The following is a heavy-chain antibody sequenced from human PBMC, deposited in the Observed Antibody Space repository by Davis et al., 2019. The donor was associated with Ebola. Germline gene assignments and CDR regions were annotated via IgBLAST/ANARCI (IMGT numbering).Heavy chain of an antibody. J-gene: IGHJ6*02. V-gene: IGHV1-46*01. CDR3: ARERIAAAGTQHYYYFGMDV. CDR2: INPSGGST. Sequence: ASVKVSCKASGYTFTSYYMHWVRQAPGQGLEWMGIINPSGGSTSYAQKFQGRVTMTRNTSISTAYMELSRLRSDDTAVYYCARERIAAAGTQHYYYFGMDVWGQGTTVTVSS. CDR1: GYTFTSYY. D-gene: IGHD6-13*01.